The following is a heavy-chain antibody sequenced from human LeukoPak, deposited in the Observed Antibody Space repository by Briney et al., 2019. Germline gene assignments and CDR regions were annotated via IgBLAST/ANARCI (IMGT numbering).Heavy chain of an antibody. CDR3: AGPSGPNCSSTSCPNWFDP. D-gene: IGHD2-2*01. CDR2: INPNSGGT. V-gene: IGHV1-2*02. CDR1: GYTFTGYY. J-gene: IGHJ5*02. Sequence: ASVKVSCKASGYTFTGYYMHWVRQAPGQGLEWMGWINPNSGGTNYAQKFQGRVTMTRDTSISTAYMELSRLRSDDTDVYYCAGPSGPNCSSTSCPNWFDPWGQGTLVTVSS.